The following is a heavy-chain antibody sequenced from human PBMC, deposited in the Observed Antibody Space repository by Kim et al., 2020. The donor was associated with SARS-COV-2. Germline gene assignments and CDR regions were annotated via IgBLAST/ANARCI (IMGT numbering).Heavy chain of an antibody. J-gene: IGHJ4*02. CDR3: AREVAGAFDQ. Sequence: GGSLRLSCAASGFTFRDTYMAWIRQVPGQGLEWISYISGSGNTIYYADSAKGRFTVSRDNAENSLYLQMESLSVDDTAVYFCAREVAGAFDQWGEGTLVTVSS. CDR2: ISGSGNTI. D-gene: IGHD1-26*01. CDR1: GFTFRDTY. V-gene: IGHV3-11*01.